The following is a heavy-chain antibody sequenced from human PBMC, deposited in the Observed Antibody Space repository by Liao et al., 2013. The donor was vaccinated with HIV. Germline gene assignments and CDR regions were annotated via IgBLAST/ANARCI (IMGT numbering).Heavy chain of an antibody. V-gene: IGHV4-4*07. CDR1: GGSIRSYH. J-gene: IGHJ3*02. CDR3: ARGKWELLRRGRRAHDAFDI. CDR2: IYTSGST. Sequence: QVQLQESGPGLVKPSETLSLTCTVSGGSIRSYHWSWIRQSAGKGLEWIGRIYTSGSTNYNPSLKSRVTISVDTSKNQFSLKLSSVTAADTAVYYCARGKWELLRRGRRAHDAFDIWGQGTMVTVSS. D-gene: IGHD1-26*01.